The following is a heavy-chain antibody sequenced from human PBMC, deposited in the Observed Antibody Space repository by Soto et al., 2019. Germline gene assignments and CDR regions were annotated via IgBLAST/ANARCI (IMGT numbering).Heavy chain of an antibody. CDR2: IIPIFGTA. V-gene: IGHV1-69*01. D-gene: IGHD3-10*01. CDR1: GGTFSSYA. Sequence: QVQLVQSGAEVKKPGSSVKVSCKASGGTFSSYAISWVRQAPGQGLEWMGGIIPIFGTANYAQKFQGRVTITADESTSTAYMELSSLRSEDTAVYYCARVHPDGLGPYYYYYGMDVWGQGTTVTVSS. J-gene: IGHJ6*02. CDR3: ARVHPDGLGPYYYYYGMDV.